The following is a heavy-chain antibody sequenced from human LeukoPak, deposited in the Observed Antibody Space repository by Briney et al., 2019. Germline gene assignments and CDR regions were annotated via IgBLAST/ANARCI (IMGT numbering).Heavy chain of an antibody. CDR2: VYTSGST. V-gene: IGHV4-4*07. CDR1: GGSISSYY. Sequence: SETLSLTCTVSGGSISSYYWSWIRQPAGKGLEWIGRVYTSGSTNYNPSLKSRLTMSVDTSKNQFSLKLSSVTAADTAVYYCARGATPASYWYFDLWGRGTLVTVSS. J-gene: IGHJ2*01. D-gene: IGHD4-23*01. CDR3: ARGATPASYWYFDL.